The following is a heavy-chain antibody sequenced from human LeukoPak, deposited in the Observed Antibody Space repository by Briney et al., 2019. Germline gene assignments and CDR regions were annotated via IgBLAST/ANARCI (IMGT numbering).Heavy chain of an antibody. J-gene: IGHJ3*02. CDR1: EFTFNSFS. CDR2: ISSSSNYM. D-gene: IGHD2-15*01. Sequence: GGSLRLSCAASEFTFNSFSMNWVHQAPGKGLEWVSSISSSSNYMYYADSVKGRFTISRDNAKNSLYLQMNSPRAEDTAVYFCAIGTHVFDIWGQGTMVTVSS. CDR3: AIGTHVFDI. V-gene: IGHV3-21*01.